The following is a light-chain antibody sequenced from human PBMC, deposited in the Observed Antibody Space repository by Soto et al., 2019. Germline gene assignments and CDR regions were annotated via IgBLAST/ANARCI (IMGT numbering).Light chain of an antibody. V-gene: IGKV1-39*01. J-gene: IGKJ5*01. CDR3: QQSYSTPIT. CDR2: AAS. CDR1: QGISSY. Sequence: DIQLTQSPSFRSAPVVDRVTITCLASQGISSYLNWYQQKPGKAPKLLIYAASSLQSGVPSRFSGSGSGTDFNLTISSLQPEDFATYYCQQSYSTPITFGQGTRLEIK.